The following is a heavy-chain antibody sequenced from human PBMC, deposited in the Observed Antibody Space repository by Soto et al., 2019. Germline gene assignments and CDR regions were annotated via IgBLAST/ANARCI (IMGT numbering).Heavy chain of an antibody. CDR1: GGSISSGGYY. Sequence: SETLSLTCTVSGGSISSGGYYWSWIRQHPGRGLEWIGYVHESGSNDYNPSLRGRVIISLHTSKRQFSLRLRSATAADTATYYCARGTRALITSFFAYWGQGIPVTVSS. CDR3: ARGTRALITSFFAY. D-gene: IGHD1-20*01. CDR2: VHESGSN. J-gene: IGHJ4*02. V-gene: IGHV4-61*08.